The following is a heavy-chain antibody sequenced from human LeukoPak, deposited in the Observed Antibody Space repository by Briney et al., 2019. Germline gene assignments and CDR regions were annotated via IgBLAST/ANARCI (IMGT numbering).Heavy chain of an antibody. Sequence: GGSLRLSCAASGFTFSSYWMSWVRQAPRKGLEWVANIKQDGSEKYYVDSVKGRFTISRDNAKNSLYLQMNSLRAEDTAVYYCARDRVVVVAGYWYFDLWGRGTLVTVSS. V-gene: IGHV3-7*01. CDR1: GFTFSSYW. D-gene: IGHD2-15*01. CDR3: ARDRVVVVAGYWYFDL. CDR2: IKQDGSEK. J-gene: IGHJ2*01.